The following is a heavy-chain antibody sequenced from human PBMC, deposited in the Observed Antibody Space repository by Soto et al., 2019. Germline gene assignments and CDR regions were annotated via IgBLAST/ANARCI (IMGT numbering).Heavy chain of an antibody. V-gene: IGHV3-48*03. Sequence: EGSLRLSCAASRFTFSSYEMNWVRQAPGKGLEWVSDITSTGSTRYYADSVKGRFTISRDNAKNSLYLQMNSLRAEDTAVYYCARGYCTSSACHWNFDYWGQGTLVTVSS. D-gene: IGHD2-8*02. CDR1: RFTFSSYE. CDR3: ARGYCTSSACHWNFDY. CDR2: ITSTGSTR. J-gene: IGHJ4*02.